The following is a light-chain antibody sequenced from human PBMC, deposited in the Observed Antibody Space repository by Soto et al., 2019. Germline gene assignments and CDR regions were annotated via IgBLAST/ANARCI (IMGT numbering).Light chain of an antibody. CDR1: QSISSW. CDR2: KAS. J-gene: IGKJ1*01. CDR3: QQYNSYSWT. Sequence: DIQMTKSASTLSASVGDRVTITCRASQSISSWLAWYQQKPGKAPKLLIYKASSLESGVPSRFSGSGSGTEFTLTISSLQPDDFATYYCQQYNSYSWTFGQGTKVDIK. V-gene: IGKV1-5*03.